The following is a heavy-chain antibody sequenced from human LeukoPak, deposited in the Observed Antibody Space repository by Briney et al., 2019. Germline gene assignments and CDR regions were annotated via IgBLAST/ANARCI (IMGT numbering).Heavy chain of an antibody. V-gene: IGHV4-59*01. Sequence: SETLSLTCTVSGGSISSYYWSWIRQPPGKGLEWIGYVYYSGSTNYNPSLKSRVIISVDTSKKQFSLKLSSVTAADTAVYYCARSGYRYGADALDIWGQGTMVTVSS. J-gene: IGHJ3*02. CDR1: GGSISSYY. CDR2: VYYSGST. CDR3: ARSGYRYGADALDI. D-gene: IGHD5-18*01.